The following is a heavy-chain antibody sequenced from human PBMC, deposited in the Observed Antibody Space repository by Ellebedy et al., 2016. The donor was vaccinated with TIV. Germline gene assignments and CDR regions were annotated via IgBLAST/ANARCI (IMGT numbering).Heavy chain of an antibody. CDR2: ISNSDTSI. CDR3: ARDTRFIDNHHNWFDP. J-gene: IGHJ5*02. V-gene: IGHV3-11*01. Sequence: GGSLRLSCAASGFTFSDYYMSWIRQAPGKGLEWVSYISNSDTSIFYVDSVKGRFTISRDNAKNLLYLQMNSLRAEDTAVYYCARDTRFIDNHHNWFDPWGQGTLVTVSS. CDR1: GFTFSDYY. D-gene: IGHD1-14*01.